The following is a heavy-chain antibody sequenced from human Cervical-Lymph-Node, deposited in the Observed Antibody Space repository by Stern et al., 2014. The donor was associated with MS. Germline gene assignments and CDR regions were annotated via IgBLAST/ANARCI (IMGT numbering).Heavy chain of an antibody. J-gene: IGHJ3*02. CDR2: ITPVGGLT. CDR3: AGNNKVLKNAFDI. CDR1: GLNFPTYY. V-gene: IGHV1-46*01. Sequence: QVQLVESGAEVKKPGASVQVSCKAPGLNFPTYYIHWVRQAPGQGLEVMGIITPVGGLTRSAQKFQGRVPLTRVTSTHTFSMALSSLTSEDTAVYYCAGNNKVLKNAFDIWGHETLVTVS. D-gene: IGHD1-14*01.